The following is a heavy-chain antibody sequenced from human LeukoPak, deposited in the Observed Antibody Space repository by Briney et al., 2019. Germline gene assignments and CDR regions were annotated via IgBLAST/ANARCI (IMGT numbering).Heavy chain of an antibody. V-gene: IGHV1-2*02. CDR2: INPNSGGT. D-gene: IGHD3-10*01. J-gene: IGHJ6*03. Sequence: ASVKVSCKASGYTFTGYYMHWVRQAPGQGLEWMGWINPNSGGTNYAQKFQGRVTMTRDTSISTAYMELSRLRSDDTAVYYCARGPRITLIRGGQWYYYMDVWGKGTTVTISS. CDR3: ARGPRITLIRGGQWYYYMDV. CDR1: GYTFTGYY.